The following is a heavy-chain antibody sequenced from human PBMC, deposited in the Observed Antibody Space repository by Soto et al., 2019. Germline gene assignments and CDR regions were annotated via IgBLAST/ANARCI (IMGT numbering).Heavy chain of an antibody. CDR1: GGSISPYY. J-gene: IGHJ4*02. CDR2: IYYSGST. V-gene: IGHV4-59*01. D-gene: IGHD3-22*01. Sequence: PSETLSLTCTVSGGSISPYYWSWIRQTPGKGLEWIAYIYYSGSTNYNPSLKSRVTISVDTSKNQCSLKLSSVTAADTAVYYCARASYFSDSFGYFLDSWGQGTLVTVS. CDR3: ARASYFSDSFGYFLDS.